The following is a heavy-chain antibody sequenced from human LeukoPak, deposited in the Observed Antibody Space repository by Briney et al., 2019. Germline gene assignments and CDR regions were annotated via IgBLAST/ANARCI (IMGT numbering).Heavy chain of an antibody. J-gene: IGHJ6*03. Sequence: GGSLRLSCAASGFTFSNYWMHWVRQAPGKGLVWVSRINSDGINTSYADSVKGRFTISRDNAKNTLNLQMNSLRAEDTAVYYCARVARGDYYYYMDVWGKGTTVTVSS. CDR2: INSDGINT. D-gene: IGHD3-10*01. CDR1: GFTFSNYW. CDR3: ARVARGDYYYYMDV. V-gene: IGHV3-74*01.